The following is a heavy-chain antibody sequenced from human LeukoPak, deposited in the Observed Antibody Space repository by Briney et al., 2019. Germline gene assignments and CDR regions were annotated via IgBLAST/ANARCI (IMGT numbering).Heavy chain of an antibody. J-gene: IGHJ4*02. Sequence: GGSLRLSCAASGFTVSSNYMSWVRQAPGKGLEWVSVIYSGGSTYYADSVKGRLTISRDNSKNTLYLQMNSLRAEDTAVYYCAGDPPDYGDDDYWGQGTLVTVSS. CDR2: IYSGGST. D-gene: IGHD4-17*01. V-gene: IGHV3-66*01. CDR3: AGDPPDYGDDDY. CDR1: GFTVSSNY.